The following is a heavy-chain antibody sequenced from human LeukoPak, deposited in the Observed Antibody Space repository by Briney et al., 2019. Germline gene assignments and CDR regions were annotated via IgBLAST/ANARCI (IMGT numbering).Heavy chain of an antibody. CDR3: ARESKRYCSSTSCNDY. Sequence: ASVKVSCKASGGIFSSYAISWVRQAPGQGLEWMGGIIPIFGTANYAQKFQGRVTITADESTSTAYMELSSLRSEDTAVYYCARESKRYCSSTSCNDYWGQGTLVTVSS. CDR2: IIPIFGTA. V-gene: IGHV1-69*13. J-gene: IGHJ4*02. D-gene: IGHD2-2*01. CDR1: GGIFSSYA.